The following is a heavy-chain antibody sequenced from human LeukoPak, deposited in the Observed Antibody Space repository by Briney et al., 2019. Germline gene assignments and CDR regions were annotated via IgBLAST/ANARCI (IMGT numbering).Heavy chain of an antibody. J-gene: IGHJ5*02. CDR2: IYYSGNC. Sequence: SGTLSLTCTVSGGSISTYYWSWIRQPPGKGLEWIGYIYYSGNCSYNPSLKSRVTISVDTSKNQYTLKLTSVPAADTAVHYCAGLGASGNGYLSWFDPWGQGTLVRVSS. D-gene: IGHD3-22*01. CDR1: GGSISTYY. V-gene: IGHV4-59*01. CDR3: AGLGASGNGYLSWFDP.